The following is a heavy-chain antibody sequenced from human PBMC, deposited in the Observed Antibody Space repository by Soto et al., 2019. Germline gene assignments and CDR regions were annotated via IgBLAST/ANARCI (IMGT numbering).Heavy chain of an antibody. V-gene: IGHV3-48*03. D-gene: IGHD5-18*01. CDR2: ISSSGSTI. CDR1: GFTFSSYE. CDR3: ARGTYSYGNYNWFDP. Sequence: GGSLRLSCAASGFTFSSYEMNWVRQAPGKGLEWVSYISSSGSTIYYADSVKGRFTISRDNAKNSLYLQMNSLRAEDTAVYYCARGTYSYGNYNWFDPWGQGTLVTVSS. J-gene: IGHJ5*02.